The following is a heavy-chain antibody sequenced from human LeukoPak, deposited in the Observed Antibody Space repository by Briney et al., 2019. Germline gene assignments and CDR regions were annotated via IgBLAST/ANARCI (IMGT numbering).Heavy chain of an antibody. CDR1: DGSISTFY. CDR2: THCSGTT. D-gene: IGHD4-23*01. CDR3: ARVHLGQLLYWCFDL. V-gene: IGHV4-59*01. J-gene: IGHJ2*01. Sequence: PSETLSLTCAVSDGSISTFYWSWIRQPPGKGLEWIGYTHCSGTTYYNPSLKSRVTMSVNTSKHQFSLEMTSVTAADTAVYYCARVHLGQLLYWCFDLWGRGTLVTVSS.